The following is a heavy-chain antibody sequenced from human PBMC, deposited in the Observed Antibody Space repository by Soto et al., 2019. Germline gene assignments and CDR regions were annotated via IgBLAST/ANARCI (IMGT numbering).Heavy chain of an antibody. D-gene: IGHD3-10*01. CDR2: IYYTGST. V-gene: IGHV4-59*01. Sequence: QVQLQESGPGLVKPSETLSLTCTVSGGPFVSYYWSWIRQPPGKGLEWIGYIYYTGSTNYNPSLKSRVTISVDTSKNQFSFSLNLSSVTAADTAVYYCARGGENYSSGMDVWGQGTTVTVSS. CDR1: GGPFVSYY. J-gene: IGHJ6*02. CDR3: ARGGENYSSGMDV.